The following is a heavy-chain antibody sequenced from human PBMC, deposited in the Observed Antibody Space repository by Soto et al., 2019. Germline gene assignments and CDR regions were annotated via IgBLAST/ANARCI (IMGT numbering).Heavy chain of an antibody. CDR2: TSYDDRNK. Sequence: QVHLVESGGGVVQPGRSLRLSCAASGFTFSSFALHWVRQAPGKGLEWVAVTSYDDRNKYYADSVKGRFTVSRDNSKNTLYLEMNSLRAEDTAVYFCARDEIGWLQMNYFDYWGQGTLVTVSS. V-gene: IGHV3-30*04. CDR1: GFTFSSFA. CDR3: ARDEIGWLQMNYFDY. D-gene: IGHD5-12*01. J-gene: IGHJ4*02.